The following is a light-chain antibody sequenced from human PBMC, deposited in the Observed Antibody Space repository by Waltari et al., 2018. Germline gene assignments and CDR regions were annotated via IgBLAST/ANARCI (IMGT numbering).Light chain of an antibody. Sequence: DIVLTHSPAILSFYPGERASLSCRASQSVTNYLAWYQQKPGQAPKLLIYDTSNRATGIPARFSGSGFGTDFTLTISSLEPEDFAVYYCQQRRDWPLTFGGGTKVEIK. J-gene: IGKJ4*01. CDR1: QSVTNY. CDR3: QQRRDWPLT. V-gene: IGKV3-11*01. CDR2: DTS.